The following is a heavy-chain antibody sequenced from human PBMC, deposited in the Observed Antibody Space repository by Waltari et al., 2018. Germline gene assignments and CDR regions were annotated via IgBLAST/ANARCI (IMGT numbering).Heavy chain of an antibody. D-gene: IGHD3-3*01. J-gene: IGHJ3*02. CDR2: ISSSSSTI. Sequence: EVQLVESGGGLVQPGGSLRLSCGASGFTFSGYSMNWVRQAPGKGLEWVSYISSSSSTIYYADSVKGRFTISRDNAKNSLYLQMNSLRAEDTAVYYCARDSITIFGVAQGAFDIWGQGTMVTVSS. V-gene: IGHV3-48*04. CDR3: ARDSITIFGVAQGAFDI. CDR1: GFTFSGYS.